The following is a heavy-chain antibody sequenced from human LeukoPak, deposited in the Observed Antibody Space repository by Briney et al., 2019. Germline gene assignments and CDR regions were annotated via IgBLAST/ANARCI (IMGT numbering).Heavy chain of an antibody. D-gene: IGHD2-2*01. V-gene: IGHV1-2*02. J-gene: IGHJ6*02. CDR2: INPNRGGT. CDR3: ARDGSEDIVVVPANYYYYGMDV. Sequence: GASVKVSCKASGYTLNRYYMHWVRQAPRHRLEWTGWINPNRGGTNYAQKFQGRVTMTRDTSISTAYMELSRLRSDDTAVYYCARDGSEDIVVVPANYYYYGMDVWGQGTAVTVSS. CDR1: GYTLNRYY.